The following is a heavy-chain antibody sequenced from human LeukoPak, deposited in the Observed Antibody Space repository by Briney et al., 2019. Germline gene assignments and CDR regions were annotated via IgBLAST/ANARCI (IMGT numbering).Heavy chain of an antibody. CDR2: IYYSGST. V-gene: IGHV4-59*01. CDR1: GGSISSYY. CDR3: ARVSRYSFAFDY. J-gene: IGHJ4*02. Sequence: PSETLSLTCTVSGGSISSYYWSWIRQPPGKGLEWIGYIYYSGSTNYNPSLKSRVTISVDTSKNQFSLKLSSVTAADTAVYYSARVSRYSFAFDYWGQGTLVTVSS. D-gene: IGHD5-18*01.